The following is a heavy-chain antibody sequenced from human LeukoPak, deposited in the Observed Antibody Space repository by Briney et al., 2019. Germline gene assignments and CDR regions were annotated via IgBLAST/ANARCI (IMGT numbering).Heavy chain of an antibody. CDR1: GGTFSSYA. D-gene: IGHD1-14*01. CDR3: ARRGPGIIDY. V-gene: IGHV1-69*01. Sequence: SVKVSCKASGGTFSSYAISWLRQAPGQGLEWMGGIIRIFGTRHYAQKFQGRVTRTADESTSTAYMELSSLRSEDTAVYYCARRGPGIIDYWGQGTLVTVSS. CDR2: IIRIFGTR. J-gene: IGHJ4*02.